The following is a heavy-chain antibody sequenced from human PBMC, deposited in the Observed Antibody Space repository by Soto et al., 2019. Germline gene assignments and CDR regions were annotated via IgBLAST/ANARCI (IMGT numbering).Heavy chain of an antibody. V-gene: IGHV1-18*01. CDR2: ISGYSGDI. CDR3: ARRAGGDNWGPFDF. Sequence: QVQLVQSGAEVKKPGASVKFSCMGSGYTFTRYAIRWVRQDPGQGLEWMGWISGYSGDIDYAQKLQGRVTMTTDASTSTAYMELRSLRSEDTAVYYCARRAGGDNWGPFDFWGQGTLVTVSS. CDR1: GYTFTRYA. J-gene: IGHJ4*02. D-gene: IGHD7-27*01.